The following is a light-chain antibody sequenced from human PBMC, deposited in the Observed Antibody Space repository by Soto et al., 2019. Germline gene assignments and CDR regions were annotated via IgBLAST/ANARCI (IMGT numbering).Light chain of an antibody. V-gene: IGKV3-11*01. CDR1: ESVGRY. CDR2: DAS. Sequence: EIVLTQSPATLSLSPGERATLSCRASESVGRYLAWYQQKPGQAPRLLIYDASTRATGIPARFSASGSGTDFTLTISSLEPEDFAVYYCQQYNNWPRGFGQGTKVE. CDR3: QQYNNWPRG. J-gene: IGKJ1*01.